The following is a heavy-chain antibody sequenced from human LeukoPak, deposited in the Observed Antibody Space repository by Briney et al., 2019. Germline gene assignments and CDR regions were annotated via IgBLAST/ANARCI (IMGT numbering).Heavy chain of an antibody. D-gene: IGHD6-13*01. J-gene: IGHJ4*02. Sequence: GGSLRLSCAASGFTFSSYAMSWVRQAPGKGLEWVSIISGSGVSTDYANSVKGRFTISRDNFRNTLFLQMHSLRAEDTAVYYCAKHSSSWSRGTTYVDFWGRGTLVTVSS. CDR1: GFTFSSYA. CDR3: AKHSSSWSRGTTYVDF. V-gene: IGHV3-23*01. CDR2: ISGSGVST.